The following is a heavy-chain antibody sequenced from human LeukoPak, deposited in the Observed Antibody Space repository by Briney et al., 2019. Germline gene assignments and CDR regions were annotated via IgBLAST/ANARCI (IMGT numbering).Heavy chain of an antibody. J-gene: IGHJ4*02. CDR2: IKQDGSDQ. V-gene: IGHV3-7*01. D-gene: IGHD3-10*01. Sequence: GSLRLSCEASGFTFSTHGMYWVRQAPGKGLEWVANIKQDGSDQYYVDSVKGRFTISRDNAKNSLYLQMNSLRAEDTAVYYCARGGASVDSWGQGTLVTVSS. CDR1: GFTFSTHG. CDR3: ARGGASVDS.